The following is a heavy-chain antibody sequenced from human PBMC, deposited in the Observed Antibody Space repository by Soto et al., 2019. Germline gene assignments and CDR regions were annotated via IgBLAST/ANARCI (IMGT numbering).Heavy chain of an antibody. CDR1: GGSFSGYY. J-gene: IGHJ5*02. D-gene: IGHD6-6*01. CDR3: ARGRLVGGFDP. Sequence: QVQLQQWGAGLLKPSETLSLTCAVYGGSFSGYYWSWIRKPPGKGLEWIGEINHSGSTNYNPSLKSRVTISVDTSKNQFSLKLSSVTAADTAVYYCARGRLVGGFDPWGQGTLVTVSS. CDR2: INHSGST. V-gene: IGHV4-34*01.